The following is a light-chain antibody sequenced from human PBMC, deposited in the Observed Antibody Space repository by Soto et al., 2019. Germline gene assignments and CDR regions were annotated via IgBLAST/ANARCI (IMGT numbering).Light chain of an antibody. Sequence: AIRMTQSPSSLSASTVDRVTITCRASQGISSYLAWYQQKPGKAPKLLIYAASTLQSGVPSRFSGSGSGTDFTLTISCLQSEDFATYYCQQYYSYPLTFGVGTKVEIK. CDR2: AAS. CDR1: QGISSY. CDR3: QQYYSYPLT. V-gene: IGKV1-8*01. J-gene: IGKJ4*01.